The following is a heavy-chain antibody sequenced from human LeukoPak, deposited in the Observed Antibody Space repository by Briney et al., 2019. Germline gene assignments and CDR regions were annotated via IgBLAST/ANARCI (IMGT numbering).Heavy chain of an antibody. CDR2: ISGSGSYT. J-gene: IGHJ6*02. V-gene: IGHV3-23*01. CDR1: GFSSGSSA. CDR3: ATRSFYYGMDV. Sequence: QPGGSLRVSCAASGFSSGSSALGWVRQAPGKGLEWISSISGSGSYTYYADSVKGRFTISRDNSKNTVYLQMNSLRDEDTAVYYCATRSFYYGMDVWGQGTTVTVSS.